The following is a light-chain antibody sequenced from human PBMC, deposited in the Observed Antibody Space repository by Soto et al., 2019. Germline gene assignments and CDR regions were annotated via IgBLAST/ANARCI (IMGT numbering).Light chain of an antibody. CDR1: SSDVGTYNY. CDR3: CSYAGSYIFV. CDR2: DVS. Sequence: QSALIQPRSVSGSPGQSVTISCTGTSSDVGTYNYVSWYRQHPGKAPKLMISDVSKRPSGVPDRFSGSKSDNTASLTISGLPAEDDGDYYCCSYAGSYIFVFGTGTKVTVL. J-gene: IGLJ1*01. V-gene: IGLV2-11*01.